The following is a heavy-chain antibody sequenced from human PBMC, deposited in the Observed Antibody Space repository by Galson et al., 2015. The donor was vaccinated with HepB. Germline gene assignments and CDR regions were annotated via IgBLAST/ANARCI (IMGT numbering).Heavy chain of an antibody. CDR2: IYYSGST. V-gene: IGHV4-39*01. D-gene: IGHD3-10*01. CDR1: GGFISSSRFY. J-gene: IGHJ5*02. Sequence: SETLSLTCTVSGGFISSSRFYWGWIRQPPGKGLEWIGSIYYSGSTSYNSSLKSRVTISMDMSKNQFSLKLSSVTAADTAVYYCARPGDGSMVRGSWGQGIMVTVSS. CDR3: ARPGDGSMVRGS.